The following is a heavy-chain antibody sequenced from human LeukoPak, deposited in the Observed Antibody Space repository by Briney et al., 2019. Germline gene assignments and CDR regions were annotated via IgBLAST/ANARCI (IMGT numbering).Heavy chain of an antibody. J-gene: IGHJ6*04. CDR3: ARGITMVRGARLNYCYGMDV. V-gene: IGHV1-69*13. CDR2: IIPIFGTA. Sequence: ASVKVSCKASGGTFSSYAISWVRQAPGQGLEWMGGIIPIFGTANYAQKFQGRVTITADESTSTAYMELSSLRSEDTAVYYCARGITMVRGARLNYCYGMDVWGEGTTVSVSS. CDR1: GGTFSSYA. D-gene: IGHD3-10*01.